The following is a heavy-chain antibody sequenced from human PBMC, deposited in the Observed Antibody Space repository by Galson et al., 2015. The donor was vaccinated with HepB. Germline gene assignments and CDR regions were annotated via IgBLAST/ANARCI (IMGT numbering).Heavy chain of an antibody. CDR2: IWYDGSNK. D-gene: IGHD4-11*01. J-gene: IGHJ6*02. CDR1: GFTFSSYG. V-gene: IGHV3-33*01. Sequence: SLRLSCAASGFTFSSYGMHWVRQAPGKGLEWVAVIWYDGSNKYYADSVKGRFTISRDNSKNTLYLQMNSLRAEDTAVYYCARDTDAIYSNYEQYYYYYGMDVWGQGTTVTVSS. CDR3: ARDTDAIYSNYEQYYYYYGMDV.